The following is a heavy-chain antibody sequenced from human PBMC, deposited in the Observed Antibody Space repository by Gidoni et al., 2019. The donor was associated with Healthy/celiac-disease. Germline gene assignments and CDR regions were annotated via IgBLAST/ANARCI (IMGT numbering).Heavy chain of an antibody. J-gene: IGHJ4*02. Sequence: EVQLVESGGGLVKPGGSLRLSCAASGFTFSSYSMNWVRQAPGKGLEGVSSISSSSSYIYYADSVKGRFTISRDNAKNSLYLQMNSLRAEDTAVYYCARDTRYCSGGSCLHFDYWGQGTLVTVSS. D-gene: IGHD2-15*01. V-gene: IGHV3-21*01. CDR3: ARDTRYCSGGSCLHFDY. CDR1: GFTFSSYS. CDR2: ISSSSSYI.